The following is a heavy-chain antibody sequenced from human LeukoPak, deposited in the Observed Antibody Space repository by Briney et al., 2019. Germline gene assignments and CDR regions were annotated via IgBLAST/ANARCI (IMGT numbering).Heavy chain of an antibody. Sequence: SVKVSCKASGGTFSSYAISWVRQAPGQGLEWMGGIIPIFGTANYAQKFQGRVTITADKSTSTAYMELSSLRSEDTAVYHCAFCVITMVRGGITPGYYYYMDVWGKGTTVTVSS. V-gene: IGHV1-69*06. CDR2: IIPIFGTA. CDR1: GGTFSSYA. CDR3: AFCVITMVRGGITPGYYYYMDV. D-gene: IGHD3-10*01. J-gene: IGHJ6*03.